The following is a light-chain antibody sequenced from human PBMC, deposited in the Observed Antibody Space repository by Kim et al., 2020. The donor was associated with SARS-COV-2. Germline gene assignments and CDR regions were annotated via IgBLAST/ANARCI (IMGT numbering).Light chain of an antibody. CDR1: SLRSYY. J-gene: IGLJ2*01. V-gene: IGLV3-19*01. CDR3: NSRDSSGNHLV. CDR2: GKN. Sequence: ALGQTVRITCQGHSLRSYYASWYQQKPGQAPVLVIYGKNNRPSGIPDRFSGSSSVNTASLTITGAQAEDEADYYCNSRDSSGNHLVFGGGTQLTVL.